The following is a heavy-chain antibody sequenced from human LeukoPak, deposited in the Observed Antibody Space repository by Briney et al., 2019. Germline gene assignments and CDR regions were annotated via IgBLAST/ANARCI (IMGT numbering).Heavy chain of an antibody. CDR1: GFTFSSNA. J-gene: IGHJ4*02. D-gene: IGHD3-22*01. CDR2: ISGSGGST. Sequence: GGSLRLSCAASGFTFSSNAMSWVRQAPGKGLEWVSAISGSGGSTYYADSVKGRFTISRDNSKNTLYLQMNSLRADDTAVYYCAKANYYDSSGYYESLDYWGQGTLVTVSS. V-gene: IGHV3-23*01. CDR3: AKANYYDSSGYYESLDY.